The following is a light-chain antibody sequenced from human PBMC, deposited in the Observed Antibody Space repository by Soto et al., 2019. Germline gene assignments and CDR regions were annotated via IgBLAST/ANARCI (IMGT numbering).Light chain of an antibody. V-gene: IGKV3-15*01. Sequence: EIVMTQSPATLSVSPGERATLSRRASESVGSNLAWYQQKPGQAPRLLIYGASTRATGIPARFSGSGSGTEFTFTISSLQSEDFAVYYCQQYNNWLRGTFGQGTKLEIK. CDR3: QQYNNWLRGT. CDR2: GAS. CDR1: ESVGSN. J-gene: IGKJ2*02.